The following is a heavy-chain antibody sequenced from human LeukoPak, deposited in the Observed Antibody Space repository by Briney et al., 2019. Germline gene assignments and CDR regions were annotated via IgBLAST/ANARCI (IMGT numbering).Heavy chain of an antibody. J-gene: IGHJ4*02. CDR1: GYTFTGYY. V-gene: IGHV1-2*02. D-gene: IGHD6-6*01. CDR3: ARELRVAARPFDY. Sequence: ASVKVSCKASGYTFTGYYMHWVRQAPGQGLEWMGWINPNSGGTNYAQKFQGRVTMTRDTSISTAYMELSRLRSDDTAVYYCARELRVAARPFDYWGQGTLVTVSS. CDR2: INPNSGGT.